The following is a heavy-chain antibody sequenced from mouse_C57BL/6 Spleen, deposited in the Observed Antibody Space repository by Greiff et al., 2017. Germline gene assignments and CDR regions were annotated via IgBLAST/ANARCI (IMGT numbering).Heavy chain of an antibody. V-gene: IGHV5-16*01. J-gene: IGHJ2*01. D-gene: IGHD1-1*01. CDR1: GFTFSDYY. Sequence: EVKLEESEGGLVQPGSSMKLSCTASGFTFSDYYMAWVRQVPEKGLEWVANINYDGSSTYYLDSLKSRFIISRDNAKNILYLQMSSLKSEDTATYYCARVVYGAWGYWGQGTTLTVSS. CDR3: ARVVYGAWGY. CDR2: INYDGSST.